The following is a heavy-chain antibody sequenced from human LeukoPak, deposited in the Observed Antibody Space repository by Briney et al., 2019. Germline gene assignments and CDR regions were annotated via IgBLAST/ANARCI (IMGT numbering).Heavy chain of an antibody. V-gene: IGHV3-48*02. D-gene: IGHD2-15*01. Sequence: GGTPRLSRAASGFSLSSYSVNGERQAPGKGLKWVSYISSSTSIIYYADSVKARFTISRDNPKNSLYLQMNSLRDEDTAVYYCARDGGKGGNSDYWGQGTLVTVSS. J-gene: IGHJ4*02. CDR2: ISSSTSII. CDR1: GFSLSSYS. CDR3: ARDGGKGGNSDY.